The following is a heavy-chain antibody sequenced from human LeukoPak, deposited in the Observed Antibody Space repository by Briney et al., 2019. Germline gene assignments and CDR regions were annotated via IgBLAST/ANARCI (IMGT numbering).Heavy chain of an antibody. J-gene: IGHJ4*02. CDR1: GFTFSSYS. CDR3: ARVPSDY. Sequence: PVGSLRLSCAASGFTFSSYSMNWVRQAPGKGLEWVSSIGSSSSYIYYADSVKGRFTISRDNAKNSLYLQMNSLRAEDTAVYYCARVPSDYWGQGTLVTVSS. CDR2: IGSSSSYI. V-gene: IGHV3-21*01.